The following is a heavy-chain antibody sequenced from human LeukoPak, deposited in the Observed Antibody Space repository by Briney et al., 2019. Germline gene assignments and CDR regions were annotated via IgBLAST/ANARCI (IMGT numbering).Heavy chain of an antibody. CDR3: ARTTYGSGSWYFDY. V-gene: IGHV3-48*01. CDR1: GFTFSSYS. D-gene: IGHD3-10*01. Sequence: PGGSLRLSCAASGFTFSSYSMNWVRQAPGKGLEWVSYISSSSSTMYYADSVKGRFTISRDNAKNSLYLQMNSLRAEDTAVYYCARTTYGSGSWYFDYWGQGTLVTVSS. J-gene: IGHJ4*02. CDR2: ISSSSSTM.